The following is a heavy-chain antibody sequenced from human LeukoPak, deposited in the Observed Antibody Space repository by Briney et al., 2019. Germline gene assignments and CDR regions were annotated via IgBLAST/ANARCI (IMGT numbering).Heavy chain of an antibody. CDR1: GFTFSSYG. CDR3: ANGPPAADHY. V-gene: IGHV3-30*18. CDR2: ISYDGSNK. Sequence: GGSLRLSCAASGFTFSSYGMHWVRQAPRKGLEWVAVISYDGSNKYYADSVRGRFTISRDNSKNTLYLQMNSLRAEDTAVYYCANGPPAADHYWGQGTLVTVSS. J-gene: IGHJ4*02. D-gene: IGHD6-13*01.